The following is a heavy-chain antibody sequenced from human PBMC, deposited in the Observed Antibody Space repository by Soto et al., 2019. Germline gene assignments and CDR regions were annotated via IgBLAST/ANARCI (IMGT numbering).Heavy chain of an antibody. CDR2: IFHSGST. Sequence: QVQLQESGPGLVKPSGTLSLTCAVFGGSISNSNWWTWVRQPPGKGLDWIGEIFHSGSTNYNSSLMGRVTISVDKANNQFSLKLSSVTAADTAVYYRAHRPIVGEAIWGQGTLVTVSS. D-gene: IGHD1-26*01. J-gene: IGHJ4*02. CDR3: AHRPIVGEAI. CDR1: GGSISNSNW. V-gene: IGHV4-4*02.